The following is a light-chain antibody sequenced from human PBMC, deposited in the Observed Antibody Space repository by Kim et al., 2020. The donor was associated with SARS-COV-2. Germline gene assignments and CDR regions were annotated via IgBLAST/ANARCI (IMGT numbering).Light chain of an antibody. Sequence: SYELTRPPSMSVSPGQTASITCSGDKLGNRYAFWYQQKPGQSPVLVIYQDNKRPSGIPERFSGSNSGHTATLTISGTQAMDEADYYCQTWDGTTVVFGGGTQLTVL. V-gene: IGLV3-1*01. J-gene: IGLJ2*01. CDR1: KLGNRY. CDR2: QDN. CDR3: QTWDGTTVV.